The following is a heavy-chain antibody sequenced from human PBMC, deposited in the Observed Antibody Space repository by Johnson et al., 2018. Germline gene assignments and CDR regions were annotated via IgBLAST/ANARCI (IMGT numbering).Heavy chain of an antibody. CDR2: IYQGELI. V-gene: IGHV4-4*02. J-gene: IGHJ6*04. Sequence: QVQLQESGPGLVKPSGTLSLICDVSGGSISSTKWWSWVRQSPGKGLEWIGEIYQGELITHNPSLKSRVTISLEKSKNQFSLEMRSVTAADTAVYFCARNGNYCLGVGGKGTTVTVSS. CDR3: ARNGNYCLGV. CDR1: GGSISSTKW. D-gene: IGHD3-10*01.